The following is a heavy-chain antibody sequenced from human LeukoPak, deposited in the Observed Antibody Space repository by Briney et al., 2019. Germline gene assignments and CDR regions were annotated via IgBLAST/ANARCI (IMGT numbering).Heavy chain of an antibody. CDR1: GGSISSSSYY. V-gene: IGHV4-39*07. CDR3: ARGRRDGYNLDY. Sequence: SETLSLTCTVSGGSISSSSYYWGWIRQPPGKGLEWIGSIYYSGSTYYNPSLKSRVTISVDTSKNQFSLKLSSVTAADTAVYYCARGRRDGYNLDYWGQGTLVTVSS. CDR2: IYYSGST. J-gene: IGHJ4*02. D-gene: IGHD5-24*01.